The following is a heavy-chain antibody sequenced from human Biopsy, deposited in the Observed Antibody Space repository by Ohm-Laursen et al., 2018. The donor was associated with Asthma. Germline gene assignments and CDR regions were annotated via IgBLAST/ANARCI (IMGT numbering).Heavy chain of an antibody. J-gene: IGHJ6*02. D-gene: IGHD2-8*01. CDR2: IPQGGAT. CDR3: ASGPQWSGLDV. CDR1: RGSFRGYV. Sequence: GTLSLTCAYRGSFRGYVWTWIRQPPGKGLEWIGEIPQGGATTFNPSLKSRVAISIDPSKSQFSLRLTSMTAADTAVYYCASGPQWSGLDVWGQGTTVTVSS. V-gene: IGHV4-34*01.